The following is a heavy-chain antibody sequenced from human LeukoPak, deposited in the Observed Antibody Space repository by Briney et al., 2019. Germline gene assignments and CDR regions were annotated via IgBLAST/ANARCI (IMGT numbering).Heavy chain of an antibody. CDR2: IIPIFGTA. D-gene: IGHD1-26*01. V-gene: IGHV1-69*05. J-gene: IGHJ4*02. Sequence: SVKVSCKASGGTFSSYAISWVRQAPRQGLEWMGGIIPIFGTANYAQKFQGRVTITTDESTSTAYMELSSLRSEDTAVYYCARVSGSYPESTYYFDYWGQGTLVTVSS. CDR1: GGTFSSYA. CDR3: ARVSGSYPESTYYFDY.